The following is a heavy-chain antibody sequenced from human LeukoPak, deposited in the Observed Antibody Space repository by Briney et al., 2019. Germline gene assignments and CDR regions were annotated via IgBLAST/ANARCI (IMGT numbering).Heavy chain of an antibody. CDR1: GYTFTSYY. CDR3: ARGRAESSGSYYYYYYTDV. CDR2: INPSGGST. Sequence: ASVKVSCKASGYTFTSYYMHWVRQAPGQGLEWMGIINPSGGSTSYAQKFQGRVTMTRDMSTSTVYMELSSLRSEDTAVYYCARGRAESSGSYYYYYYTDVWGKGTTVTVSS. J-gene: IGHJ6*03. V-gene: IGHV1-46*01. D-gene: IGHD3-10*01.